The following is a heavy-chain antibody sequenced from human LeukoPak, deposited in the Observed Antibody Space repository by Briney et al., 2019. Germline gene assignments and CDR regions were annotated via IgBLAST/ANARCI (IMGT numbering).Heavy chain of an antibody. CDR2: INSDGSIT. CDR1: GFTFTTYW. D-gene: IGHD2-21*02. CDR3: AKGPRAGLRYWYFDL. V-gene: IGHV3-74*01. J-gene: IGHJ2*01. Sequence: GGSLRLSCAASGFTFTTYWMHWVRQAPGKGLVWVSHINSDGSITSYADSVKGRFTISRDNAKNTLYLQMNSLSADDTAVYFCAKGPRAGLRYWYFDLWGRGSLVTVSS.